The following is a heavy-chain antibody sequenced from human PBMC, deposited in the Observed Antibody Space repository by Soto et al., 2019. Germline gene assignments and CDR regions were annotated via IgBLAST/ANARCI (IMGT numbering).Heavy chain of an antibody. CDR1: GGSSSGYY. D-gene: IGHD3-10*02. V-gene: IGHV4-34*01. J-gene: IGHJ5*02. CDR3: ARVMAPYVRGTGVRWFDT. CDR2: INRSASN. Sequence: PSNSLSLACAVYGGSSSGYYCSSIRPPPGKGLKWIGAINRSASNNHSPSLNRRVTISVDTSKKQCSLKLSYVTAADKAVYYFARVMAPYVRGTGVRWFDTWGQASLVNV.